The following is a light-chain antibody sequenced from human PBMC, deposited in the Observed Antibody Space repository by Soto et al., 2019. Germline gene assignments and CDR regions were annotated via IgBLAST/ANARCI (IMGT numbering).Light chain of an antibody. CDR3: QQRSSWPS. J-gene: IGKJ5*01. CDR1: QRVSSNY. CDR2: DAS. V-gene: IGKV3-11*01. Sequence: EIVLTQSPGTLSLSPGDRATLSCRASQRVSSNYLAWYQQRPGQAPRLLIYDASNRATGIPARFSGSGSGTDFTLTISSLEPEDFAVYHCQQRSSWPSFGQGTRLEIK.